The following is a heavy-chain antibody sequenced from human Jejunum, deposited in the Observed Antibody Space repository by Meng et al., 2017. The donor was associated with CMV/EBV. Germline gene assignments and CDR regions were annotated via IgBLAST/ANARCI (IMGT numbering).Heavy chain of an antibody. CDR1: GYPFPRSW. CDR2: IYPGDSDT. D-gene: IGHD1-26*01. V-gene: IGHV5-51*01. J-gene: IGHJ4*02. CDR3: ARRYSGNYFDY. Sequence: ASGYPFPRSWIAWVRQMPGQGLEWMGLIYPGDSDTTYSPSFQGQVTISDDKSISTAYLQWTSLKASDTAMYYCARRYSGNYFDYWGQGTLVTVSS.